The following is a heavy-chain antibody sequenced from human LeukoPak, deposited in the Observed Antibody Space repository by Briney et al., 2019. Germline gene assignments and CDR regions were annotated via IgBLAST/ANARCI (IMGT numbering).Heavy chain of an antibody. D-gene: IGHD5-18*01. J-gene: IGHJ4*02. V-gene: IGHV3-48*01. CDR3: ARGEHGYSYGNDY. CDR1: GSSFSTYS. Sequence: GGSLRLSCAASGSSFSTYSMNWVRQAPGKGLEWVSYISSTSSTIYYADSVKGRFTISRDNAKNSLYLQMNSLRAEDTAVYYCARGEHGYSYGNDYWGQGTLVTVSS. CDR2: ISSTSSTI.